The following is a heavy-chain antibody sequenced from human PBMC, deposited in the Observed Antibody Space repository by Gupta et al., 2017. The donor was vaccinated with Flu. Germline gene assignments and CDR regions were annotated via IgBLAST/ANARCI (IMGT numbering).Heavy chain of an antibody. V-gene: IGHV4-38-2*01. D-gene: IGHD4-11*01. CDR2: IYHSGST. J-gene: IGHJ6*02. CDR3: ASHRDSKEDPYYGMDV. CDR1: GYSISSGYY. Sequence: QVQLQASGPGLVKPSEPLSLTCAVSGYSISSGYYWVWIRQPPGKGLEWIGSIYHSGSTYYNPSLKSRVTISVDTSKNQFSLKLSSVTAADTAVYYCASHRDSKEDPYYGMDVWGQGTTVTVSS.